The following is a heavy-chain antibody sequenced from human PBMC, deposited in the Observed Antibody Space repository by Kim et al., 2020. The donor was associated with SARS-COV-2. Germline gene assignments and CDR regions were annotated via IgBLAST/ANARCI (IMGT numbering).Heavy chain of an antibody. CDR2: IWYDGSNK. CDR3: AKCGDYGDYSGYYYYYYGMDV. CDR1: GFTFSSYA. J-gene: IGHJ6*02. V-gene: IGHV3-33*06. Sequence: GGSLRLSCAASGFTFSSYAMHWVRQAPGKGLEWVAVIWYDGSNKYYADSVKGRFTISRDNSKNTLYLQMNSLRAEDTAVYYCAKCGDYGDYSGYYYYYYGMDVWGQGTTVTVSS. D-gene: IGHD4-17*01.